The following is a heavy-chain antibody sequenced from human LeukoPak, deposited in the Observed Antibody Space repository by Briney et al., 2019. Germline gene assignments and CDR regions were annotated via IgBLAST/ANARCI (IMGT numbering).Heavy chain of an antibody. CDR2: IIPIFGTA. CDR1: RGAVSSDA. J-gene: IGHJ4*02. Sequence: SAVTVSRMTCRGAVSSDAIRWGRRGPGQRHEWMGGIIPIFGTANYAQKFQGRVTITADESTSTAYMELSSLRSEDTAVYYCARDKAHSGYPYYFDYWGQGTLVTVSS. D-gene: IGHD5-12*01. V-gene: IGHV1-69*01. CDR3: ARDKAHSGYPYYFDY.